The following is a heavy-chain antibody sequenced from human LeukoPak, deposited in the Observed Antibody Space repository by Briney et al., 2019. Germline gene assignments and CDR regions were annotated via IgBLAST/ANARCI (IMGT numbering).Heavy chain of an antibody. CDR2: ISSSSSYI. CDR3: ARDYDSGSYLGAFDI. D-gene: IGHD1-26*01. CDR1: GFTFSSYS. J-gene: IGHJ3*02. Sequence: GGSLRLSCAASGFTFSSYSMNWVRQAPGKGLEWVSSISSSSSYIYYADSVKGRFTISRDNAKNSLYLQMNSLRAEDTAVYYCARDYDSGSYLGAFDIWGQGTMVTVSS. V-gene: IGHV3-21*01.